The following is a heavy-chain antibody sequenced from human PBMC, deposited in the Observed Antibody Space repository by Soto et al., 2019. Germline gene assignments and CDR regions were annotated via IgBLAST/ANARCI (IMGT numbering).Heavy chain of an antibody. D-gene: IGHD2-2*02. CDR1: GYSFSNSW. CDR3: ARHVTSLSIRPPTNFYQYYGIDV. J-gene: IGHJ6*02. Sequence: PGESLKISCKGSGYSFSNSWIGWVRQMPGKGLEWMGIIYPGDSATRYSPSFQGQVTISDDKSISTAYLQWSSLKASDTAMYYCARHVTSLSIRPPTNFYQYYGIDVWGQGTTVTVSS. V-gene: IGHV5-51*01. CDR2: IYPGDSAT.